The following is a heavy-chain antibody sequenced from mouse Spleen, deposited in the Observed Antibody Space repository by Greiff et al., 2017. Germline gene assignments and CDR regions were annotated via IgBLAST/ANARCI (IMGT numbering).Heavy chain of an antibody. J-gene: IGHJ3*01. V-gene: IGHV1-72*01. CDR2: IDPNSGGT. Sequence: VQLQQSGAELARPGASVKLSCKASGYTFTSYWMHWVKQRPGRGLEWIGRIDPNSGGTKYNEKFKSKATLTVDKPSSTAYMQLSSLTSEDSAVYYCARQVYYGYDWFAYWGQGTLVTVSA. CDR3: ARQVYYGYDWFAY. CDR1: GYTFTSYW. D-gene: IGHD2-2*01.